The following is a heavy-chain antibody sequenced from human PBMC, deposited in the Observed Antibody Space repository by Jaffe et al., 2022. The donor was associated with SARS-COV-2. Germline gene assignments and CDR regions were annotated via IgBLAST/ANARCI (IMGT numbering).Heavy chain of an antibody. V-gene: IGHV5-51*01. D-gene: IGHD6-6*01. J-gene: IGHJ5*02. CDR3: ARLGSNSNSAQKNNWFDP. Sequence: EVQLVQSGAEVKKPGESLKISCKGSGYSFTSYWIGWVRQMPGKGLEWMGIIYPGDSDTRYSPSFQGQVTISADKSISTAYLQWSSLKASDTAMYYCARLGSNSNSAQKNNWFDPWGQGTLVTVSS. CDR1: GYSFTSYW. CDR2: IYPGDSDT.